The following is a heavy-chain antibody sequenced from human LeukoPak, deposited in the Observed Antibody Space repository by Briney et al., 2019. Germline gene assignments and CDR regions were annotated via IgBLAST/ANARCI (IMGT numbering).Heavy chain of an antibody. V-gene: IGHV1-3*01. D-gene: IGHD6-19*01. CDR3: ARGSSSDWPLEY. CDR2: INPYNGDT. Sequence: ASVTVSCKVSGYTFINYAIHWVRQAPGQRLEWMGWINPYNGDTEYSQKLQGRITNTKDTSATTAYMDLSTLRSEDTAVYYCARGSSSDWPLEYWGRGILVTVSS. CDR1: GYTFINYA. J-gene: IGHJ4*02.